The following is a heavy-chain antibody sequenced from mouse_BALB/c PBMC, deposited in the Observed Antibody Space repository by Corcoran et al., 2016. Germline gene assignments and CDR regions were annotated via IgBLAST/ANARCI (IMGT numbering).Heavy chain of an antibody. Sequence: QIQLVQSGPELKKPGETVEISCKASGYTFTNYGINWVKQAPGKGLKWMGWINTYTGEPTYADDFKGRFAFSLETSASTAYLQINNLKNEDMATYFCARFDYARRYFDVWGAGTTVTVSS. CDR2: INTYTGEP. V-gene: IGHV9-1*02. D-gene: IGHD2-4*01. CDR3: ARFDYARRYFDV. CDR1: GYTFTNYG. J-gene: IGHJ1*01.